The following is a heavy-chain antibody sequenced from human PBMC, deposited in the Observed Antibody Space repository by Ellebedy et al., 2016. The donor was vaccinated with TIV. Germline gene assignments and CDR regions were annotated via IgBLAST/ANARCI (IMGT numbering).Heavy chain of an antibody. CDR3: STVEWYRSDY. CDR2: INTDGSST. V-gene: IGHV3-74*01. J-gene: IGHJ4*02. Sequence: GESLKISCAASGFTFSSYWMHWVRQAPGKGLVWVSRINTDGSSTSYADSVKGRFTISRDNAKNTLYLHMNSLRAEDTAVYYCSTVEWYRSDYWGQGTLVTVSS. CDR1: GFTFSSYW. D-gene: IGHD3-3*01.